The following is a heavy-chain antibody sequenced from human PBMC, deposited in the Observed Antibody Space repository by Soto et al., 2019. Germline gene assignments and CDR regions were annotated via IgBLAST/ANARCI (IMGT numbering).Heavy chain of an antibody. CDR1: GGTFSSYA. Sequence: GASVKVSCKASGGTFSSYAISWVRQAPGQGLEWMGGIIPIFGTANYAQKFQGRVTITADESTSTAYMELSSLRSEDTAVYYCARGRDGYNFGAISNHYYYYGMDVWGQGTTVTVSS. CDR3: ARGRDGYNFGAISNHYYYYGMDV. CDR2: IIPIFGTA. V-gene: IGHV1-69*13. D-gene: IGHD5-12*01. J-gene: IGHJ6*02.